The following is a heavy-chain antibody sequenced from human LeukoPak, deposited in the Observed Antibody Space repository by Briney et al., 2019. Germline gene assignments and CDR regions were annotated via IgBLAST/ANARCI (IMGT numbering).Heavy chain of an antibody. Sequence: GGSLRLSCAASGFTFSSYAMSWVRQAPGKGLGWVSAISGSGGSTYYADSVKGRFTISRDNAKNSLYVQMNSLRAEDTAVYYCARDHGDAFDIWGQGTMVTVSS. V-gene: IGHV3-23*01. CDR1: GFTFSSYA. CDR3: ARDHGDAFDI. J-gene: IGHJ3*02. CDR2: ISGSGGST.